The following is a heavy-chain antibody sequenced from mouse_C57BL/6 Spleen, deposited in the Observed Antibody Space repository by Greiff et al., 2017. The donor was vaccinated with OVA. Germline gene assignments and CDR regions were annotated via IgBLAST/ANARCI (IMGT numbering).Heavy chain of an antibody. CDR2: IDPSDSET. D-gene: IGHD1-1*01. CDR3: ATLYYGGSFYFDY. CDR1: GYTFTSYW. Sequence: QVQLQQPGAELVRPGSSVKLSCKASGYTFTSYWMHWVKQRPIQGLEWIGNIDPSDSETHYNQKFKDKATLTVDKSSSTAYMQLSSLTSEDSAVYYCATLYYGGSFYFDYWGQGTTLTVSS. J-gene: IGHJ2*01. V-gene: IGHV1-52*01.